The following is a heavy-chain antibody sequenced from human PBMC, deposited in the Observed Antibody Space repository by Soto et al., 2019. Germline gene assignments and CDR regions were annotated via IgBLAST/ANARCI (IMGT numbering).Heavy chain of an antibody. CDR1: GYTFSSYG. V-gene: IGHV1-18*01. Sequence: QVQLVQSGAEVKKPGASVTVSCKTSGYTFSSYGITWVRQAPGQGLEWMGWISGHNGNTNYAQNVQGRLTMTTDTSTGTAYMEMRSLTSDGTAVYFCARDWEGGTAEISDYWGQGTLVTVSP. J-gene: IGHJ4*02. CDR3: ARDWEGGTAEISDY. CDR2: ISGHNGNT. D-gene: IGHD1-26*01.